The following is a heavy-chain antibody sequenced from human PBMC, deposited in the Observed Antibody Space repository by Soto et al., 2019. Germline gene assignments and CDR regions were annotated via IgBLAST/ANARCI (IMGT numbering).Heavy chain of an antibody. Sequence: QVQLVQSGAEVKKPGSSGKVSCKASGGTFSSYTISWVRQAPGQGLEWMGRIIPILGIANYAQKFQGRVTITADKSTSTAYMELSSLRSEDTAVYYCARGDPSRSDAFDIWGQGTMVTVSS. CDR2: IIPILGIA. CDR1: GGTFSSYT. J-gene: IGHJ3*02. CDR3: ARGDPSRSDAFDI. V-gene: IGHV1-69*02. D-gene: IGHD2-21*01.